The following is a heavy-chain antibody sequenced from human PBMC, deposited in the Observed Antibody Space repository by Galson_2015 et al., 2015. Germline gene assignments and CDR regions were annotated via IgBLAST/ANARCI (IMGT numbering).Heavy chain of an antibody. CDR3: ARVSSSAHYPWYFDL. V-gene: IGHV3-33*01. Sequence: SLRLSCAASGFTFSSYGMHWVRQAPGKGLEWVAVIWSDGSNEYYADSVKGRITISGDNSKNTLYLQMNSLRGEDTAIYFCARVSSSAHYPWYFDLWGRGTLVTVSS. CDR2: IWSDGSNE. D-gene: IGHD3-22*01. CDR1: GFTFSSYG. J-gene: IGHJ2*01.